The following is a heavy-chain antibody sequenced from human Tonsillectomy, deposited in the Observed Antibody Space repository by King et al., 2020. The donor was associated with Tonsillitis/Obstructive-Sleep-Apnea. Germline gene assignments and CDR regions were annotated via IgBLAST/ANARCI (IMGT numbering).Heavy chain of an antibody. CDR3: ARDSAVVPAAGFGMDV. CDR2: ISSSASTI. D-gene: IGHD2-2*01. CDR1: GFTFSSYD. V-gene: IGHV3-48*03. Sequence: VQLVESGGGLVQPGGSLRVSCAASGFTFSSYDINWVRQAPGKGLEWVSYISSSASTIYHADSVKGRFTLPRDNAKNSLYLQMNSLRAEDTAVYYCARDSAVVPAAGFGMDVWGQGTTVTVSS. J-gene: IGHJ6*02.